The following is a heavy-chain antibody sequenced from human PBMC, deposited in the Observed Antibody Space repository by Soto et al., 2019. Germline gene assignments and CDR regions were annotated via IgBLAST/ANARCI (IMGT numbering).Heavy chain of an antibody. J-gene: IGHJ4*02. CDR1: GFTFSNYA. CDR3: ASDRFRGTYYLRGVTYFFEE. CDR2: IKQDESEK. D-gene: IGHD1-26*01. V-gene: IGHV3-7*03. Sequence: GGSLRLSCTASGFTFSNYAMSWVRQAPGKGLEWVANIKQDESEKNYLDSVKGRFTIPRDNAKNSLYLQMNSLRAEDTAVYYCASDRFRGTYYLRGVTYFFEEWGQGAPVTVSS.